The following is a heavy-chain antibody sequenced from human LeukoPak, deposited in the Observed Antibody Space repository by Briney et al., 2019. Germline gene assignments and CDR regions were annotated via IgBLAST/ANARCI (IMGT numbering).Heavy chain of an antibody. Sequence: SQTLSLTCAVSGGSISSGGYSWSWIRQPPGKGLEWIGYIYHSGSTYYNPSLKSRVTMSVDTSKNRISLKVTSVTAADTAVYYCARDEPDSSSWYGDAFDIWGQGTMVTVSS. J-gene: IGHJ3*02. V-gene: IGHV4-30-2*01. CDR2: IYHSGST. D-gene: IGHD6-13*01. CDR1: GGSISSGGYS. CDR3: ARDEPDSSSWYGDAFDI.